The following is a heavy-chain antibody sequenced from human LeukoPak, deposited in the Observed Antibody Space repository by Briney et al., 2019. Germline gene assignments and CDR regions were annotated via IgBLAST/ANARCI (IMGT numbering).Heavy chain of an antibody. CDR1: GFTFSDYY. CDR3: ARDFPLTGTTRYNWFDP. CDR2: ISSSGSTI. V-gene: IGHV3-11*01. Sequence: GSLRLSCAASGFTFSDYYMSWIRQAPGKGLEWVSYISSSGSTIYYADSVKGRFTISRDNAKNSLYLQMNSLRAEDTAVYYCARDFPLTGTTRYNWFDPWGQGTLVTVSS. D-gene: IGHD1-1*01. J-gene: IGHJ5*02.